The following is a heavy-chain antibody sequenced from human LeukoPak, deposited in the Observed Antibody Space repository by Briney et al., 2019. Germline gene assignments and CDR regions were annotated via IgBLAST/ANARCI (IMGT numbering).Heavy chain of an antibody. CDR3: ARNYYDSSGYYNWFDP. D-gene: IGHD3-22*01. CDR1: GGSISSSSNY. J-gene: IGHJ5*02. V-gene: IGHV4-39*07. Sequence: SETLSLTCSVSGGSISSSSNYWGWIRQPPGKGLEWIGNIYNRGSTYYNPSLKSRVTISVDTSKNQFSLKLSSVTAADTAMYYCARNYYDSSGYYNWFDPWGQGTLVTVSS. CDR2: IYNRGST.